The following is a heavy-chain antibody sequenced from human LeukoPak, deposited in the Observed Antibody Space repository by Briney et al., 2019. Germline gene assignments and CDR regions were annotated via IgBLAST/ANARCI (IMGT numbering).Heavy chain of an antibody. CDR1: GGTFSSYA. Sequence: SVKVSCKASGGTFSSYAISWVRQAPGQGLEWMGRIIPILGIANYAQKFQGRVTITADKSTSTAYMELSSLRSEDTAVYYCANLGRSYGSGSYMSMDVWGQGTTVIVSS. CDR2: IIPILGIA. J-gene: IGHJ6*02. V-gene: IGHV1-69*04. CDR3: ANLGRSYGSGSYMSMDV. D-gene: IGHD3-10*01.